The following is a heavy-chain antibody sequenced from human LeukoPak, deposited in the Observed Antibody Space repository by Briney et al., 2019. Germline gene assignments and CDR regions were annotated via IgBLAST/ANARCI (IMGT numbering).Heavy chain of an antibody. V-gene: IGHV1-69*01. CDR2: IIPIFGTA. D-gene: IGHD1/OR15-1a*01. Sequence: ASVKVSCKASGGTFSSYAISWVRQAPGQGLEWMGGIIPIFGTANYAQKFQGRVTITADESTSTAYMELSSLRSEDTAVYYCARGGGITGTPYYYYYYMDVWGKGTTVTVSS. J-gene: IGHJ6*03. CDR3: ARGGGITGTPYYYYYYMDV. CDR1: GGTFSSYA.